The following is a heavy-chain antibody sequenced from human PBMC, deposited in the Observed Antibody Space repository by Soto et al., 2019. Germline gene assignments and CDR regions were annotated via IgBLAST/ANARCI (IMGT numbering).Heavy chain of an antibody. CDR1: GYTFTSYD. CDR3: ARGRDIVLMVYAIENWFDP. D-gene: IGHD2-8*01. J-gene: IGHJ5*02. V-gene: IGHV1-8*01. CDR2: MNPNSGNT. Sequence: ASVKVSCKASGYTFTSYDINWVRQATGQGLEWMGWMNPNSGNTGYAQKFQGRVTMTRNTSISTAYMGLSSLRSEDTAVYYCARGRDIVLMVYAIENWFDPWVQGTLVTVSS.